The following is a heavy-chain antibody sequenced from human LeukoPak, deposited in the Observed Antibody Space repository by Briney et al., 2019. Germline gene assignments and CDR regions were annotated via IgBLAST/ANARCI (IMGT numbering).Heavy chain of an antibody. CDR3: AKDGGAYDYVWGSYRFTQQYYFDY. V-gene: IGHV3-43*02. CDR2: ISGDGGST. Sequence: GGSLRLSCAASGFTFDDYAMHWVRQAPGKGLEWVSLISGDGGSTYYADSVKGRFTISRDNSKNSLYLQMNSLRTEDTALYYCAKDGGAYDYVWGSYRFTQQYYFDYWGQGTLVTVSS. CDR1: GFTFDDYA. J-gene: IGHJ4*02. D-gene: IGHD3-16*02.